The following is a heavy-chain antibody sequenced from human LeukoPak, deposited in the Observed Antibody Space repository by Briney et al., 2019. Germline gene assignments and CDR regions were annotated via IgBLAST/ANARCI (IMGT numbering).Heavy chain of an antibody. V-gene: IGHV1-18*01. D-gene: IGHD3-3*01. CDR1: GYTFTSYG. CDR2: ISAYNGNT. Sequence: ASVKVSCKASGYTFTSYGISWVRQAPGQGLEWMGWISAYNGNTNYAQKLQGRVTMTTDTSTSTAYMELRSLRSDDTAVYYCARGFNERRITIFGVAIYYYYYMDVWGKGTTVTVSS. CDR3: ARGFNERRITIFGVAIYYYYYMDV. J-gene: IGHJ6*03.